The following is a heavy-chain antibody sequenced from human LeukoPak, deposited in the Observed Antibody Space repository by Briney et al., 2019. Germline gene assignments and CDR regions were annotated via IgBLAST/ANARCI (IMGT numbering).Heavy chain of an antibody. V-gene: IGHV4-30-2*01. Sequence: PSETLSLTCAASGGSISSGGYSSSWIRHPPGKGLEWIGYIHHSGSTYYNPSLKSRVTISVDRSKNQFSLKLSSVTAADTAVYYCARGNSGYDPGWFDPWGLGTLVTVSS. CDR1: GGSISSGGYS. J-gene: IGHJ5*02. CDR2: IHHSGST. D-gene: IGHD5-12*01. CDR3: ARGNSGYDPGWFDP.